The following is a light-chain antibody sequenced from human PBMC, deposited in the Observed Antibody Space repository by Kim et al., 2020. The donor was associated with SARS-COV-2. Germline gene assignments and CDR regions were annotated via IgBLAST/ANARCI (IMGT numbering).Light chain of an antibody. CDR2: EVS. CDR1: SRDVGNYNL. J-gene: IGLJ2*01. CDR3: CSYAGSNTFVI. Sequence: QSITISCTAPSRDVGNYNLVSWYQQRPGKAPKLIIFEVSKRPSGVSNRFSGSKSGDTASLTISGLQAEDESDYYCCSYAGSNTFVIFGGGTQLTVL. V-gene: IGLV2-23*02.